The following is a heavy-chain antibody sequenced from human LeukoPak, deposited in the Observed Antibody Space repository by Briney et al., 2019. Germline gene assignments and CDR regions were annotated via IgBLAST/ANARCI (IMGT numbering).Heavy chain of an antibody. V-gene: IGHV3-23*01. D-gene: IGHD6-19*01. J-gene: IGHJ4*02. CDR3: AKDYRIAVAGLFDY. Sequence: PGGSLRLSCAASGFTFISYAMSWVRQAPGKGLEWVSGISGSGGSTYYADSVKGRFTISRDNSKNTLYLQMNSLRAEDTAVYYCAKDYRIAVAGLFDYWGQGTLVTVSS. CDR2: ISGSGGST. CDR1: GFTFISYA.